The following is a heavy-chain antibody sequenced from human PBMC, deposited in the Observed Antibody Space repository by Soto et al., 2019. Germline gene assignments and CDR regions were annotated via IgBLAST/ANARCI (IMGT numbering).Heavy chain of an antibody. CDR3: ARGGLNYYGSGWPKSDY. D-gene: IGHD3-10*01. V-gene: IGHV4-34*01. J-gene: IGHJ4*02. Sequence: SETLSLTCAVYGGSFSGYYWSWIRQPPGKGLEWIGEINHSGSTNYNPSLKSRVTISVDTSKNQFSLKLSSVTAADTAVYYCARGGLNYYGSGWPKSDYWGQGTLVTVS. CDR2: INHSGST. CDR1: GGSFSGYY.